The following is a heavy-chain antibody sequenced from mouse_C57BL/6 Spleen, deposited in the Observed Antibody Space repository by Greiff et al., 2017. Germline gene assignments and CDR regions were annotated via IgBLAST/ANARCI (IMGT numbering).Heavy chain of an antibody. CDR3: AKHETKLGFAY. Sequence: QVQLQESGPGLVAPSQSLSITRTVSGLSLTSYGVDRVRPPPGKGPEWVGGRWGGGSANYNSALMSRLSISKDNSKSQVFLRMNSLQTDDTALYYCAKHETKLGFAYWGQGTLVTVSA. CDR2: RWGGGSA. J-gene: IGHJ3*01. V-gene: IGHV2-9*01. CDR1: GLSLTSYG.